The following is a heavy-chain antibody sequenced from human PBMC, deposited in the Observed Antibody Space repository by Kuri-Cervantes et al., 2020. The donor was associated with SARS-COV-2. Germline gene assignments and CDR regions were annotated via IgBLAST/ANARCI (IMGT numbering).Heavy chain of an antibody. CDR3: AAALDSSSWFDY. V-gene: IGHV3-23*01. D-gene: IGHD6-13*01. J-gene: IGHJ5*01. CDR1: GFTFSNYW. Sequence: GGSLRLSCAASGFTFSNYWMTWVRQAPGKGLEWVSAISGSGGSTYYADSVKGRFTISRDNSKNTLYLQMNSLRAEDTAVYYCAAALDSSSWFDYWGQGTLVTVSS. CDR2: ISGSGGST.